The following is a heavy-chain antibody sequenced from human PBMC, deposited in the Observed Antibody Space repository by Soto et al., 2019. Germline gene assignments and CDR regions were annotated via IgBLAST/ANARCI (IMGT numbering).Heavy chain of an antibody. V-gene: IGHV1-18*01. CDR2: ISAHNGNT. J-gene: IGHJ4*02. CDR3: ARGRYGDY. CDR1: GYTFTSYG. D-gene: IGHD1-1*01. Sequence: QVHLVQSGAEVKKPGASVKASCKASGYTFTSYGITWVRQAPGQGLAWMGWISAHNGNTDYAQKLQGRVIVTRDTSTSTAYMELRSLISDDTAVYYCARGRYGDYWGQGALVTVSS.